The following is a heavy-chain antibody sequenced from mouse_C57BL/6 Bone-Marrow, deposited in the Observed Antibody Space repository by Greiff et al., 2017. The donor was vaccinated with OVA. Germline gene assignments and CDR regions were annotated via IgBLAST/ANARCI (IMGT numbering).Heavy chain of an antibody. V-gene: IGHV5-16*01. J-gene: IGHJ2*01. CDR1: GFTFSDYY. CDR3: AREGTGTGYFDY. Sequence: EVHLVESEGGLVQPGRSMKLSCTASGFTFSDYYMAWVRQVPEKGLEWVANINYDGSSTYYLDSLKSRFIISRDNAKNILYLQMSSLKSEDTATYYCAREGTGTGYFDYWGQGTTLTVSS. CDR2: INYDGSST. D-gene: IGHD4-1*01.